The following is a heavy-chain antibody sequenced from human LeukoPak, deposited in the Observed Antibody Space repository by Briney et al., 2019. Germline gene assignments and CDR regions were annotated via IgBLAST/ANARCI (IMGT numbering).Heavy chain of an antibody. CDR2: IYYSGST. CDR3: ARLRFAATPSFDY. Sequence: SETLSLTCLVSGGSMSSYFWSWIRQPAGKGLEWIGSIYYSGSTYYNPSLKSRVTISVDTSKNQFSLKLSSVTAADTAVYYCARLRFAATPSFDYWGQGTLVTVSS. CDR1: GGSMSSYF. V-gene: IGHV4-59*10. D-gene: IGHD2-15*01. J-gene: IGHJ4*02.